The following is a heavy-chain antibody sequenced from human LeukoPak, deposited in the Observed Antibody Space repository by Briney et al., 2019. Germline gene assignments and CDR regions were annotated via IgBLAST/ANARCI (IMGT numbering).Heavy chain of an antibody. Sequence: PGGSLRLSCAASGFTFSTYWMSWVRQAPGKGLEWVANIRKDGSDIHYVDSVKGRFTISRDNAKNSLYLEMSSLRGEDTALYYCAVDDQQLVLWGQGTLVTVSS. CDR1: GFTFSTYW. CDR2: IRKDGSDI. V-gene: IGHV3-7*01. D-gene: IGHD6-13*01. J-gene: IGHJ4*02. CDR3: AVDDQQLVL.